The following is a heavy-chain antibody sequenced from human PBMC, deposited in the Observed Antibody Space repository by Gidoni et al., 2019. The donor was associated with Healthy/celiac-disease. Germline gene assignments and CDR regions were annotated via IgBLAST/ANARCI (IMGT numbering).Heavy chain of an antibody. J-gene: IGHJ4*02. CDR1: GGSISSSSYY. V-gene: IGHV4-39*01. D-gene: IGHD3-3*01. CDR2: IYSSGST. CDR3: ARQIRDFWSGYYLPSFSYYFDY. Sequence: QLQLQESGPGLVKPSETLSLTCTVSGGSISSSSYYWGWIRQPPGKGLEWIGSIYSSGSTYYNPSLKSRVTISVDTSKNQFPLKLSSVTAADTAVYYCARQIRDFWSGYYLPSFSYYFDYWGQGTLVTVSS.